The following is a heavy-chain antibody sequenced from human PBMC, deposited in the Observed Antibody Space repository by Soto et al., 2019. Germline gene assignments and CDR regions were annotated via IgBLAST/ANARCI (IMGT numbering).Heavy chain of an antibody. Sequence: KTSETLSLTCTVSGGSISSSSYYWGWIRQPPGKGLEWIGSIYYSGSTYYNPSLKSRVTISVDTSKNQFSLKLSSVTAADTAVYYCARLGGDYASVNFDYWGQGTLVTVSS. CDR1: GGSISSSSYY. CDR2: IYYSGST. J-gene: IGHJ4*02. CDR3: ARLGGDYASVNFDY. V-gene: IGHV4-39*01. D-gene: IGHD4-17*01.